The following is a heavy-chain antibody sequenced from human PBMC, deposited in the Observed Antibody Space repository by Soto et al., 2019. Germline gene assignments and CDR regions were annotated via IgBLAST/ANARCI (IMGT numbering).Heavy chain of an antibody. D-gene: IGHD1-26*01. CDR3: ARPLFPIGGGRVATYGIDV. CDR1: GDTFSSNA. Sequence: QVQLVQSGAEVKRPGSSVKVSCKASGDTFSSNAISWVRQAPGQGLEWMGGIIPIFGTADYAQNFQGRVTITADESTGTAYMELRSLRSEDTAAYYCARPLFPIGGGRVATYGIDVWGQGTTVTVSS. J-gene: IGHJ6*02. CDR2: IIPIFGTA. V-gene: IGHV1-69*01.